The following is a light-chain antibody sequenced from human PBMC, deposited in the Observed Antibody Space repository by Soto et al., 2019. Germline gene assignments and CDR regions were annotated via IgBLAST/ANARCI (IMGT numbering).Light chain of an antibody. CDR3: QHYNSYSEA. Sequence: TQSPGTLSLSPGERATFSCRASQSVSSNYLAWYQQKPGKAPKLLIYKASTLKSGVPSRFSGSGSGTEFTLTISSLQPDDFATYYCQHYNSYSEAFGQGTKVDIK. V-gene: IGKV1-5*03. CDR1: QSVSSNY. J-gene: IGKJ1*01. CDR2: KAS.